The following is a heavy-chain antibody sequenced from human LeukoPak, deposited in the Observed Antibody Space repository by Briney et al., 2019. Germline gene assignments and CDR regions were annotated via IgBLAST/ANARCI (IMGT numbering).Heavy chain of an antibody. CDR3: ARERSYYYDSSGYYDWFDP. D-gene: IGHD3-22*01. CDR1: GGTFSSYA. V-gene: IGHV1-69*13. CDR2: IIPIFGTA. J-gene: IGHJ5*02. Sequence: PRASVKVSCKASGGTFSSYAISWVRQAPGQGLEWMGGIIPIFGTANYAQKLQGRVTITADESTSTAYMELSSQRYEDTGVYYCARERSYYYDSSGYYDWFDPWGQGTLVTVSS.